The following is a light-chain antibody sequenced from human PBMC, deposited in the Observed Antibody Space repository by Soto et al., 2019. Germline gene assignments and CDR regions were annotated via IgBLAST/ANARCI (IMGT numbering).Light chain of an antibody. CDR3: QQRWT. CDR1: QSVSSY. V-gene: IGKV3-11*01. J-gene: IGKJ1*01. Sequence: EIVLTQSPATLSLSPGERATLSCRASQSVSSYLAWYQQKPGQAPRLLIYDASNRATGIPVRFSGSGSGTDFTLTISSLEPEDFAVYYCQQRWTFGQGTKVEIK. CDR2: DAS.